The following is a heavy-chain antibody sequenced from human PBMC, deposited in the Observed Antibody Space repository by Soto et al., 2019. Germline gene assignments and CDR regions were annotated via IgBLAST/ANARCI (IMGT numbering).Heavy chain of an antibody. D-gene: IGHD3-9*01. CDR1: GGSIRSCS. V-gene: IGHV4-59*01. Sequence: SETLSLTCTVSGGSIRSCSWSWIRQPPGKGLEWIGYMYYSGRTNYNPSLKSRVTISVDTSKNQFSLKLSSVTAADTAVYYCARVPMYYDILTGYSDYYYYGMDVWGQGTTVT. CDR2: MYYSGRT. J-gene: IGHJ6*02. CDR3: ARVPMYYDILTGYSDYYYYGMDV.